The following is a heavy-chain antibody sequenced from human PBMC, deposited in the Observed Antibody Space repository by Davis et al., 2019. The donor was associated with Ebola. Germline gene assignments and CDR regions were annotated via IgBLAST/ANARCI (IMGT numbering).Heavy chain of an antibody. CDR3: ARVSELRFLEWLFPLNWFDP. J-gene: IGHJ5*02. Sequence: ASVKVSCKASGYTFTSHDINWVRQAPGQGLEWMGWISAYNGNTNYAQKFQGRVTMTRNTSISTAYMELSSLRSEDTAVYYCARVSELRFLEWLFPLNWFDPWGQGTLVTVSS. CDR2: ISAYNGNT. CDR1: GYTFTSHD. V-gene: IGHV1-8*01. D-gene: IGHD3-3*01.